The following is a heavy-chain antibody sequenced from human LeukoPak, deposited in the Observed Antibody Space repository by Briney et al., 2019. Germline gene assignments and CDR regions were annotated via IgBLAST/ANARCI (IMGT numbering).Heavy chain of an antibody. D-gene: IGHD3-22*01. CDR3: ARQASLYDSSGYYFPSTVDY. J-gene: IGHJ4*02. V-gene: IGHV4-59*08. CDR1: GGSISSYY. Sequence: SETLSLTCTVSGGSISSYYWSWIRQPPGKGLEWIGYIYYSGSTNYNPSLKSRVTISVDTSKSQFSLKLSSVTAADTAVYYCARQASLYDSSGYYFPSTVDYWGQGTLVTVSS. CDR2: IYYSGST.